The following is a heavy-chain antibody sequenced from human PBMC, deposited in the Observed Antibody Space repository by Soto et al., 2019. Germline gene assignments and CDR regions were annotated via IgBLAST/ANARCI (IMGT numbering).Heavy chain of an antibody. D-gene: IGHD3-22*01. Sequence: GGSLRLSCAASGFTFSDYYMSWIRQAPGKGLEWVSYISSSSSYINYADSVKGRFTISRDNAKNSLYLQMNSLRAEDTAVYYCAREDYDSSGYYSPYYYYGMDVWGQGTTVTSP. CDR2: ISSSSSYI. V-gene: IGHV3-11*06. CDR1: GFTFSDYY. J-gene: IGHJ6*02. CDR3: AREDYDSSGYYSPYYYYGMDV.